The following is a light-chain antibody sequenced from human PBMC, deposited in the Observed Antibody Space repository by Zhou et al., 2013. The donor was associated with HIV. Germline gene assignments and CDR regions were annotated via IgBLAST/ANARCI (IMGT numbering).Light chain of an antibody. Sequence: EIVMTQSPATLSVSPGERATLSCRASQSVSSNLAWYQQKPGQAPRLLIYGASTRATGIPARFSGSGSGTEFTLTISSLQSEDFAVYYCQHYGTSPYAFGQGTKLE. CDR1: QSVSSN. V-gene: IGKV3-15*01. J-gene: IGKJ2*01. CDR2: GAS. CDR3: QHYGTSPYA.